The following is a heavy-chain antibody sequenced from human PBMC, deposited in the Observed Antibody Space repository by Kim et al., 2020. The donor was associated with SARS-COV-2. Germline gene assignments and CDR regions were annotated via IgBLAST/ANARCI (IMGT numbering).Heavy chain of an antibody. V-gene: IGHV3-23*01. D-gene: IGHD2-15*01. J-gene: IGHJ4*02. CDR1: GFTFSSYA. CDR2: ISGSGGST. Sequence: GGSLRLSCAASGFTFSSYAMSWVRQAPGKGLEWVSAISGSGGSTYYADSVKGRFTISRDNSKNTLYVQMNSLRAEDTAVYYCAKDKTIVVVVTATLDYWGQGTLVTVSS. CDR3: AKDKTIVVVVTATLDY.